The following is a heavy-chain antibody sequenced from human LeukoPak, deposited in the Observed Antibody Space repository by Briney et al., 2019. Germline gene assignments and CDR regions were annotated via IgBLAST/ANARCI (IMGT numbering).Heavy chain of an antibody. CDR1: GFTFSSYE. CDR2: ISSSGSTI. CDR3: ARTKWLEAIDY. Sequence: GGSLRLSCAASGFTFSSYEMNWVRQAPGKGLEWVSHISSSGSTIYYADFVKGRFTISRDNAKSSLYLQMNSLRAEDTAVYYCARTKWLEAIDYWGQGTLVTVSS. V-gene: IGHV3-48*03. D-gene: IGHD6-19*01. J-gene: IGHJ4*02.